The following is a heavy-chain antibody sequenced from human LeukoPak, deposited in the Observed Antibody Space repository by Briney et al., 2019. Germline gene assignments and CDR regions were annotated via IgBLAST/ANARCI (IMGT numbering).Heavy chain of an antibody. J-gene: IGHJ6*03. CDR3: ASNGGYYYYMDV. Sequence: GGSLRLSCAASGFTFSSYAMHWVRQAPGKGLEYVSSISSNGGSTYYANSVKGRFTISRDNSKNTLYLQMGSLRAEDTAVYYCASNGGYYYYMDVWGKGTTVTVSS. CDR1: GFTFSSYA. D-gene: IGHD3-10*01. V-gene: IGHV3-64*01. CDR2: ISSNGGST.